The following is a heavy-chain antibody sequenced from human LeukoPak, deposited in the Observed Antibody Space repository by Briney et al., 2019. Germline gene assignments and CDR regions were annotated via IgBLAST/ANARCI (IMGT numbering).Heavy chain of an antibody. D-gene: IGHD6-19*01. CDR2: ISYDGSNK. Sequence: GGSLRLSCAASGFTFSSYAMLWVRQAPGKGLEWVAVISYDGSNKYYADSVKGRFTISRDNSKNTLYLQMNSLRAEDTAVYYCARDKIFGSGWSPAAYFQHWGQGTLVTVSS. V-gene: IGHV3-30*04. CDR1: GFTFSSYA. J-gene: IGHJ1*01. CDR3: ARDKIFGSGWSPAAYFQH.